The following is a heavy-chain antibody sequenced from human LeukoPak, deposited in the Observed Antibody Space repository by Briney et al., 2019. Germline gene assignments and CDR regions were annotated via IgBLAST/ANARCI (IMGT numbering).Heavy chain of an antibody. CDR2: INSDGSST. Sequence: GGSLRLSCAASGFTFSSYWMHWVRQAPGKGLVWVLRINSDGSSTSYADSVKGRFTISRDNAKNTLYLQMNSLRAEDTAVYYCARDGSSGWYGGRYFDYWGQGTLATVSS. D-gene: IGHD6-19*01. J-gene: IGHJ4*02. V-gene: IGHV3-74*01. CDR3: ARDGSSGWYGGRYFDY. CDR1: GFTFSSYW.